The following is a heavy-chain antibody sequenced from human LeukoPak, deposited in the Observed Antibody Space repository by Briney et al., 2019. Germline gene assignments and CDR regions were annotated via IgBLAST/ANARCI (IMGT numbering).Heavy chain of an antibody. CDR2: INSDGSST. V-gene: IGHV3-74*01. CDR3: ARGRTRADYYYGMDV. Sequence: PGGSLRLSCAASGFTFSSHWMHWVRQAPGKGLVWVSRINSDGSSTSYADSVKGRFTISRDNAKNTLYLQMNSLRAEDTAVYYCARGRTRADYYYGMDVWGKGTTVTVSS. J-gene: IGHJ6*04. CDR1: GFTFSSHW.